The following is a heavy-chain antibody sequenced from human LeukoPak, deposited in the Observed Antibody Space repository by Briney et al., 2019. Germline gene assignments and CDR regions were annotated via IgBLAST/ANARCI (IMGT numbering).Heavy chain of an antibody. CDR2: ISSSGSTI. Sequence: PGGSLRLSCAVSGFTFSDYNMNWVRQAPGKGLEWVSYISSSGSTIYYADSVKGRFTISRDNAKNSLYLQMNSLRAEDTAVYYCARARPTVTFYYYYYYMDVWGKGTTVTVSS. CDR1: GFTFSDYN. J-gene: IGHJ6*03. D-gene: IGHD4-17*01. CDR3: ARARPTVTFYYYYYYMDV. V-gene: IGHV3-11*04.